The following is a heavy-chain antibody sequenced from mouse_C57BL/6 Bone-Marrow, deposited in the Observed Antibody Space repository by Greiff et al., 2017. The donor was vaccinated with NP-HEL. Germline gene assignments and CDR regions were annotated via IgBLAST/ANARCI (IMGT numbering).Heavy chain of an antibody. CDR2: INPNYGTT. Sequence: VQLKQSGPELVKPGASVKISCKASGYSFPDYNMNWVKQSNGKSLEWIGVINPNYGTTSYNQKFKGKAPLTVDQSSSTAYMQLNSLTSEDSAVYYCASPLLYYYGTSFAYWGQGTLVTVSA. D-gene: IGHD1-1*02. CDR1: GYSFPDYN. J-gene: IGHJ3*01. CDR3: ASPLLYYYGTSFAY. V-gene: IGHV1-39*01.